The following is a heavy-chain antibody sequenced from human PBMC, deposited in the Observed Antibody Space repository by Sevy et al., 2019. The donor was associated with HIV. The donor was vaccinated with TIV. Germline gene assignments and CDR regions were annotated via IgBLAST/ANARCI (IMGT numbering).Heavy chain of an antibody. D-gene: IGHD1-1*01. Sequence: SETLSLTCTVSGVSITNYYWAWIRQPPGKGLECVGFSGTTNDNPSLKSRVTTSLDTSKNHFSLKLTSVTVADTAIYYCASGGPNQHQLDYFDFWGQGTLVTVSS. CDR1: GVSITNYY. V-gene: IGHV4-59*01. CDR3: ASGGPNQHQLDYFDF. CDR2: SGTT. J-gene: IGHJ4*02.